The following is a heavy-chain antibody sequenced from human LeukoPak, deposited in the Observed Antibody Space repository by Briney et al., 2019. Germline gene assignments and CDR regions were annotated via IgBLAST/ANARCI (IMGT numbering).Heavy chain of an antibody. CDR1: GYTFDSYG. Sequence: ASVKVSCKASGYTFDSYGIAWVRQAPGQGLEWMGWINAYNGNTNYAQKVQGRVTMTKDTSTSTAYMDLRSLRSDDTAVYYCARVLPRLAWGEFDYWGQGTLVAVSS. D-gene: IGHD3-16*01. J-gene: IGHJ4*02. CDR3: ARVLPRLAWGEFDY. V-gene: IGHV1-18*01. CDR2: INAYNGNT.